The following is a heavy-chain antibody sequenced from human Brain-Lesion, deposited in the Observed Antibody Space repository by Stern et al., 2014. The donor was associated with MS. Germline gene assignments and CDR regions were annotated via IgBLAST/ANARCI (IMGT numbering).Heavy chain of an antibody. V-gene: IGHV4-31*03. J-gene: IGHJ4*02. CDR3: ARGARYSDSSGYYFYFDY. CDR2: IYYTGMA. Sequence: QVQLEESGPGLVMPSQTLPLTCTVSGGSINSGGYYWSWIRQYPGKGLEWIGYIYYTGMAYYDTSLKSRLSRSIDTSKNQFSLNLNSVTAADTAVYYCARGARYSDSSGYYFYFDYWGQGTLVTVSS. D-gene: IGHD3-22*01. CDR1: GGSINSGGYY.